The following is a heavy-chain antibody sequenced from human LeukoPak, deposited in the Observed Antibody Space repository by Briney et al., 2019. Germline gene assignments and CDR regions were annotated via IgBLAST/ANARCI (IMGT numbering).Heavy chain of an antibody. Sequence: PSETLSLTCTVSGGSISSYYWSWIRQPPGKGLEWIGYICYSGSTNYNPSLKSRVTISVDTSKNQFSLKLNSVTAADTAVYYCAVSAAALFDPWGQGTLVTVSS. CDR3: AVSAAALFDP. J-gene: IGHJ5*02. V-gene: IGHV4-59*12. CDR2: ICYSGST. CDR1: GGSISSYY. D-gene: IGHD6-13*01.